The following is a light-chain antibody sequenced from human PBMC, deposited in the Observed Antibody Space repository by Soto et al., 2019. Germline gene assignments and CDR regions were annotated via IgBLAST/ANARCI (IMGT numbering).Light chain of an antibody. CDR3: QQSYSTPIT. J-gene: IGKJ5*01. V-gene: IGKV1-39*01. Sequence: DIQMTQSPSSLSASVGDRVTSTCRASQSISSYLNWYQQKPGKAPKLLIYAASSLQSGVPSRFSGSGSGTDFTLTISILQPEDFATYYCQQSYSTPITFGQGTRLEIK. CDR2: AAS. CDR1: QSISSY.